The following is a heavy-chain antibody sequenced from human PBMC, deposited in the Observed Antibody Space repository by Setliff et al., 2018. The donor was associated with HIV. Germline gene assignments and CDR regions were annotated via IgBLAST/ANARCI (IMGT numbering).Heavy chain of an antibody. V-gene: IGHV4-38-2*01. Sequence: SETLSLTCAVSGDSISGGYYWAWIRQAPGKGLEWVGSVSRRGTTYYKSSLKSRVTIAADTPKNQVSLNLRAVTAADTAVYYCARYWGSYPEHFDYWGQGTLVTVSS. CDR2: VSRRGTT. CDR1: GDSISGGYY. CDR3: ARYWGSYPEHFDY. D-gene: IGHD1-26*01. J-gene: IGHJ4*02.